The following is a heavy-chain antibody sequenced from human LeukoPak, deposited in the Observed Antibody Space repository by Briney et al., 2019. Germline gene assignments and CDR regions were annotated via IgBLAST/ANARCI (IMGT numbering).Heavy chain of an antibody. V-gene: IGHV1-3*01. CDR3: AIDDYGDYVSDY. CDR1: GYTFTSYA. D-gene: IGHD4-17*01. J-gene: IGHJ4*02. CDR2: INAGNGNT. Sequence: ASVKISCKASGYTFTSYAMHWVRQAPGQRLEWMGWINAGNGNTKYSQKFQGRVTITRDTSASTAYMELSSLRSEDTAVYYCAIDDYGDYVSDYWGQGTLVTVSS.